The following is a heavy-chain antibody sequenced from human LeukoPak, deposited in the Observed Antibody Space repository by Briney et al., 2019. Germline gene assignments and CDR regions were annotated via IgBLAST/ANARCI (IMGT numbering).Heavy chain of an antibody. CDR1: GFTFSSYA. V-gene: IGHV3-23*01. CDR2: ITGSGSST. CDR3: VKGGGDSYYYYMDV. J-gene: IGHJ6*03. D-gene: IGHD4-17*01. Sequence: GGSLRLSCAASGFTFSSYAMTWVRQAPGKGLEWVSTITGSGSSTSYADSVKGRFTISSDNSKNTLYLQMNSLRAEDTAVYYCVKGGGDSYYYYMDVWGKGTTVTVSS.